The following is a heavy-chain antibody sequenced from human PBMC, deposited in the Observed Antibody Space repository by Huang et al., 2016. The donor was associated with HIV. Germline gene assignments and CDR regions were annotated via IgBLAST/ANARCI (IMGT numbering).Heavy chain of an antibody. CDR3: ATKTAGMDI. Sequence: VESGGRSVQPWGSIRLSCVGSTFTFGAYWMSCVRRPPGKGLEWVANIKQDETEKDYVESVKGRFNISRDNAKKVLFLEMDALRVEDTAIYFCATKTAGMDIWGQGTTVIVSS. CDR1: TFTFGAYW. V-gene: IGHV3-7*01. J-gene: IGHJ6*02. CDR2: IKQDETEK.